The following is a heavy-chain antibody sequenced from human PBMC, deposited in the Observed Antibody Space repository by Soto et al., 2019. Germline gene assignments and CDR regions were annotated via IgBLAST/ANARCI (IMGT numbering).Heavy chain of an antibody. J-gene: IGHJ5*02. D-gene: IGHD1-26*01. CDR3: ARGIYSKVGATIWFDP. CDR1: GGSINSYY. CDR2: IYTSGST. V-gene: IGHV4-4*07. Sequence: SETLSLTCTVSGGSINSYYWSWIRQPAGKGLEWIGRIYTSGSTNYNPSLKSRVTMSVDTSKNRFSLKLSSVTAADTAVYYCARGIYSKVGATIWFDPWGQGTLVTVSS.